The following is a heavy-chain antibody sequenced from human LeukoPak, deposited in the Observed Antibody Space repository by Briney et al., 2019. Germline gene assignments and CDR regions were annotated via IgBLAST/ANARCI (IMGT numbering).Heavy chain of an antibody. D-gene: IGHD1-26*01. CDR3: ARAGTYSIQAFDI. CDR1: GGSISSGDYY. J-gene: IGHJ3*02. Sequence: SGTLSLTCTVSGGSISSGDYYWSWIRQPPGKGLEWIGYIYYSGSTYYNPSLKSRVTISVDTSKNQFSLKLSSVTAADTAVYYCARAGTYSIQAFDIWGQGTMVTVSS. V-gene: IGHV4-30-4*08. CDR2: IYYSGST.